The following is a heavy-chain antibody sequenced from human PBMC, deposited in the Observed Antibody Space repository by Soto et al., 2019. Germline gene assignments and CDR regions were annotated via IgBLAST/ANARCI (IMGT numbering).Heavy chain of an antibody. V-gene: IGHV3-11*01. CDR2: ISSDGSAT. J-gene: IGHJ5*02. CDR3: VRDRDRRWFDP. D-gene: IGHD3-10*01. Sequence: QLVESGGGLVKPGGSLRLSCTASGFIFSDFYMAWIRQAPGKGLEWVSYISSDGSATYKDSVKGRFTVSRDNAKDSLYRQMNSLRDEDTAVYYCVRDRDRRWFDPWGQGTLVTVSS. CDR1: GFIFSDFY.